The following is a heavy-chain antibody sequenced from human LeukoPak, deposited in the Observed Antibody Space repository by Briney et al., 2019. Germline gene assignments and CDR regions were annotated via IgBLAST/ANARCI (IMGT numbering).Heavy chain of an antibody. J-gene: IGHJ4*02. CDR1: GGTFSSYA. Sequence: GASVKVSCKASGGTFSSYAISWVRQAPGQGLEWMGGIIPIFGTANYAQKFQGRVTITADKSTSTAYMELSSLRSEDTAVYYCACGYGDANFDYWGQGTLVTVSS. D-gene: IGHD4-17*01. CDR3: ACGYGDANFDY. CDR2: IIPIFGTA. V-gene: IGHV1-69*06.